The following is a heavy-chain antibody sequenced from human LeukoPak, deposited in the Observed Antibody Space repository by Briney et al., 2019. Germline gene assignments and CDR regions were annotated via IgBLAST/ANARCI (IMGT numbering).Heavy chain of an antibody. CDR2: IYYNGRT. Sequence: SETLSLTCTVSDVSVSSSSYYWAWIRQPPGKGLEWIGSIYYNGRTYYDPSLKSRVTISLDTSKNQFSMKLTSVTAADTAVYYCARRPGCFDYWGQGILVTVSS. V-gene: IGHV4-39*01. CDR1: DVSVSSSSYY. CDR3: ARRPGCFDY. D-gene: IGHD2-8*01. J-gene: IGHJ4*02.